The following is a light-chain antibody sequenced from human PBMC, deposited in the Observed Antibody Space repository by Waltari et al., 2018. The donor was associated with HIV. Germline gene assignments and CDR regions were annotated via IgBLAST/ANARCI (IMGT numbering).Light chain of an antibody. J-gene: IGLJ1*01. V-gene: IGLV2-18*02. CDR1: SSDIGAYNR. CDR3: SSYKNNNTLV. Sequence: QSALTQPPSVSASPGQSVTISCTGTSSDIGAYNRVSWYQQPPGTAPKVIIYEVKNRPSGVPDRFSGSKSGSTASLTISGLQAEDEADYFCSSYKNNNTLVFGTGTKVTVL. CDR2: EVK.